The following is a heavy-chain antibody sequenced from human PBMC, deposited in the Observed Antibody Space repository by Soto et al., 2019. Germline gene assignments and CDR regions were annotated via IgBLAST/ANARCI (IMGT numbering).Heavy chain of an antibody. CDR3: AKDPYYDFWSGSNFDY. Sequence: EVQLLESGGGLVQPGGSLRLSCAASGFTLTNYAMSWVRQAPGKGLEWVSGISGSGGSTNYVDSVKGRFTISRDNSKNTVYLQMNSLRADDTAVYYCAKDPYYDFWSGSNFDYWGQGALVTVSS. CDR1: GFTLTNYA. V-gene: IGHV3-23*01. J-gene: IGHJ4*02. CDR2: ISGSGGST. D-gene: IGHD3-3*01.